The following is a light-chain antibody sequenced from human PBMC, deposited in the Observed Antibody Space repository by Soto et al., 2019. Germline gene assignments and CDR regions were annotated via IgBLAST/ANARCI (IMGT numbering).Light chain of an antibody. J-gene: IGKJ1*01. CDR2: AAS. CDR1: QSISTW. CDR3: QQSYSSPPT. V-gene: IGKV1-39*01. Sequence: DIQMTQSPATLSAYVGDRGTITCRASQSISTWLAWHQQKPGKAPKLLIFAASSLQSGVPSRFSGSRSGPDFTLTISSLQPEDFATYYCQQSYSSPPTFGQGTKVDIK.